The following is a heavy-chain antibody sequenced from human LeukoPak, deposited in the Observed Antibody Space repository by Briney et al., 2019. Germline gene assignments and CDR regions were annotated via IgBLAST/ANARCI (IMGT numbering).Heavy chain of an antibody. Sequence: GGSLRLSCAASGFTFSSYAMSWVRQAPGKGLEWVSAISGSGGSTYYADSVKGRFTISRDNSKNTPYLQMNSLRAGDTAIYYCAKQLRPDDYWGQGTLVTVSS. J-gene: IGHJ4*02. D-gene: IGHD5-12*01. CDR3: AKQLRPDDY. V-gene: IGHV3-23*01. CDR2: ISGSGGST. CDR1: GFTFSSYA.